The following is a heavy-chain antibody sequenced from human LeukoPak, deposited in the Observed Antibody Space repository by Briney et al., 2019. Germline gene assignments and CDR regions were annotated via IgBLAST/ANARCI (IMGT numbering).Heavy chain of an antibody. V-gene: IGHV3-9*01. CDR3: AKDLGGSGSWYYFDY. D-gene: IGHD3-10*01. J-gene: IGHJ4*02. CDR1: GFTFDDYA. CDR2: ISWNSGSI. Sequence: GRSLRPSCAASGFTFDDYAMHWVRQAPGKGLEWVSGISWNSGSIGYADSVKGRFTISRDNAKNSLYLQMNSLRAEDTALYYCAKDLGGSGSWYYFDYWGQGTLVTVSS.